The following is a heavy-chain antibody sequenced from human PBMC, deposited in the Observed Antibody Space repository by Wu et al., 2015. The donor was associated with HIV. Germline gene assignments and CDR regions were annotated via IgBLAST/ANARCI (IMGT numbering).Heavy chain of an antibody. CDR1: GGTFSSYA. D-gene: IGHD6-6*01. J-gene: IGHJ3*02. CDR3: ARKISSIAARGDAFDI. V-gene: IGHV1-69*12. CDR2: IIPIFGTA. Sequence: QVQLVQSGAEVKKPGSSVKVSCKASGGTFSSYAISWVRQAPGQGLEWMGGIIPIFGTANYAQKFQGRVTITADESTSTAYMELSSLRSEDTAVYYCARKISSIAARGDAFDIWGQGTMVTVSS.